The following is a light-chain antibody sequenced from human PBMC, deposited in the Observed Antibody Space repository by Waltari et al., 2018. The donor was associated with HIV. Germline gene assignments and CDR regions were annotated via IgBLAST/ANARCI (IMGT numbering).Light chain of an antibody. V-gene: IGKV3-11*01. J-gene: IGKJ4*01. CDR1: QSFSTY. CDR3: LQSSNWPIT. Sequence: VLTQSPATLSLSPGERPTLSCRASQSFSTYFAWYQQKLGQAPRLLIYDASKRDTGAPARFSGSGSGTDFTLTISSLEREDFAVYYCLQSSNWPITFGGGTKVEIK. CDR2: DAS.